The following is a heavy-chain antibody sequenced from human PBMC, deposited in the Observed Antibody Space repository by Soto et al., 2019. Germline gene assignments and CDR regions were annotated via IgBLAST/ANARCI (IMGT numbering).Heavy chain of an antibody. J-gene: IGHJ5*02. CDR2: IIPIFGTA. D-gene: IGHD1-26*01. CDR1: GGTFSSYA. Sequence: SVKVSCKASGGTFSSYAISWVRQAPGQGLEWMGGIIPIFGTANYAQKFQGRVTITADESKNTLYLQMNSLRAEDTAVYYCAKDRYSGSPNWFDPWGQGTLVTVSS. V-gene: IGHV1-69*13. CDR3: AKDRYSGSPNWFDP.